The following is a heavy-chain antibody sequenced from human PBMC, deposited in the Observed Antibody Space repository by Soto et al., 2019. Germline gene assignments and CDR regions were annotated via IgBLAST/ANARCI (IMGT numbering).Heavy chain of an antibody. D-gene: IGHD2-15*01. J-gene: IGHJ4*02. CDR1: GASMDSGFW. CDR3: VSWGGLLHPRLN. V-gene: IGHV4-4*02. Sequence: QVHLQESGPGLVKPSGTPSLTCAVSGASMDSGFWWTWVRQSPGKGLEWIEEGYHSGTTDYNPSLESRVTLSIDLSKKQFSLQLASVTAADTAMYYCVSWGGLLHPRLNWGQGALVTVSS. CDR2: GYHSGTT.